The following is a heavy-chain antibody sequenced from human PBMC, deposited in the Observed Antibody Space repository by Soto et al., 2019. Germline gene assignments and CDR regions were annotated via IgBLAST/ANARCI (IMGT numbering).Heavy chain of an antibody. CDR1: GGTFSSYG. CDR3: ARDTGIAAAGTVMDV. Sequence: SVKVSCKASGGTFSSYGISWVRQAPGQGLEWMGGIIPIFGTPNYAQKFQGRVTITADESTSTAYVELTSLRSEDTAVYYCARDTGIAAAGTVMDVWGQGTTVTVSS. D-gene: IGHD6-13*01. V-gene: IGHV1-69*13. J-gene: IGHJ6*02. CDR2: IIPIFGTP.